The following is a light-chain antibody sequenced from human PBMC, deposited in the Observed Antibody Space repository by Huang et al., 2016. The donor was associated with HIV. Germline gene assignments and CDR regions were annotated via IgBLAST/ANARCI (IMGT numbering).Light chain of an antibody. CDR1: QSVSSK. CDR2: GMS. V-gene: IGKV3-15*01. J-gene: IGKJ2*01. Sequence: EVVLTQSPATLSVYPGERATLSCRASQSVSSKLSWYQQRLGQAPRILIYGMSQRAYGIPARFSGSGAVTDFTLTISSLQSDDVGVYYCQQYNARPPFTFGQGTKVEIQ. CDR3: QQYNARPPFT.